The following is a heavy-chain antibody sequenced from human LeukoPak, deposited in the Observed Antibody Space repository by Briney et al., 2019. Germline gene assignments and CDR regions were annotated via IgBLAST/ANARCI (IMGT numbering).Heavy chain of an antibody. CDR3: ARDLYYDFWSGLNWFDP. Sequence: GASVKVSCKASGYTFTSYYMHWVRQAPGQGLEWMGIINPSGGSTSYAQKFQGRVTITADKSTSTAYMELSSLRSEDTAVYYCARDLYYDFWSGLNWFDPWGQGTLVTVSS. CDR1: GYTFTSYY. D-gene: IGHD3-3*01. J-gene: IGHJ5*02. CDR2: INPSGGST. V-gene: IGHV1-46*01.